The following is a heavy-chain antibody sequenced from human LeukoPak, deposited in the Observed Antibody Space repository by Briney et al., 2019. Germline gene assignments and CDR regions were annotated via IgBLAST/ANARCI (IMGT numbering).Heavy chain of an antibody. J-gene: IGHJ3*02. Sequence: PSGTLSLTCAVYGGSFSGYYWSLIRQPPGKGLEWIGEINHSGSTNYNPSLKSRVNISVDTSKNQFSLKLSSVTAADTAVYYCARGRTIWGQGTMVTVSS. D-gene: IGHD1-1*01. CDR1: GGSFSGYY. CDR2: INHSGST. V-gene: IGHV4-34*01. CDR3: ARGRTI.